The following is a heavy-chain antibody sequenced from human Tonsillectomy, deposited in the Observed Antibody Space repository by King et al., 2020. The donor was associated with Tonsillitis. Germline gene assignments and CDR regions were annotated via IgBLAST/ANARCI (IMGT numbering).Heavy chain of an antibody. V-gene: IGHV4-59*01. Sequence: QLQESGPGLVKPSETLSLTCTVSGGSISSYYWSWIRQPPGKGLEWIGYIYYSGSTNCNPSLKSRVTIAVDTSKNEFSLKLSSVTAADTAVYYCARDPGYDILTGYSPYRYFDLRGRGTLVTVSS. CDR1: GGSISSYY. CDR2: IYYSGST. J-gene: IGHJ2*01. D-gene: IGHD3-9*01. CDR3: ARDPGYDILTGYSPYRYFDL.